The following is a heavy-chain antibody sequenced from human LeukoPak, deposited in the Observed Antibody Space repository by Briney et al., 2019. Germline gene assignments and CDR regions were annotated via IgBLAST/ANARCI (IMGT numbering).Heavy chain of an antibody. CDR2: IYGGGST. V-gene: IGHV3-NL1*01. Sequence: PGGSLRLSCAASGFAFSRYGMHWVRQAPGKGLEWISVIYGGGSTYYADSVKGRFTISRDNSKNTLYLQVNSLRAEDTAVYYCATTWGVAFDIWGQGTLVTVSS. D-gene: IGHD3-16*01. CDR1: GFAFSRYG. J-gene: IGHJ3*02. CDR3: ATTWGVAFDI.